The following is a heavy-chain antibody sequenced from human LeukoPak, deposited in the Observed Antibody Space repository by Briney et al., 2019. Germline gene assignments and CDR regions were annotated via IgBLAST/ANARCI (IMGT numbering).Heavy chain of an antibody. CDR2: INPNSGGT. CDR3: ARGGAMATISDY. D-gene: IGHD5-12*01. V-gene: IGHV1-2*02. J-gene: IGHJ4*02. CDR1: GYTFTGYY. Sequence: ASVKVSCKASGYTFTGYYMHWVRQAPGQVLEWMGWINPNSGGTNYAQKFQGRVTMTRDTSISTAYMELSRLRSEDTAVYYCARGGAMATISDYWGQGTLVTVSS.